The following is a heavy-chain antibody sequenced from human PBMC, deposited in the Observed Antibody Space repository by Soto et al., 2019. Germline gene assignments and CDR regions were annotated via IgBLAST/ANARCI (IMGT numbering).Heavy chain of an antibody. Sequence: SEILSLTCAVYGGSFSGYSWSWIRQPPGKGLEWIGYIYHSGSTYYDPSLKSRVTISVDRSKNQFSLKLSSVTAADTAVYYCARSRGSPVPLDYWGQGTLVPVSS. D-gene: IGHD1-26*01. V-gene: IGHV4-30-2*01. CDR2: IYHSGST. J-gene: IGHJ4*02. CDR3: ARSRGSPVPLDY. CDR1: GGSFSGYS.